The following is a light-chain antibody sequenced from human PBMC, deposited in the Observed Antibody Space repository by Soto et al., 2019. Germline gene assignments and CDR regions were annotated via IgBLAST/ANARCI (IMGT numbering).Light chain of an antibody. J-gene: IGKJ4*01. CDR1: QSISSY. Sequence: DIQMTQSPSSLSASVGDRVTITCRASQSISSYLNWYQQKPGKAPKLLIYAASSLQSGVPSGFSGSGSGTDFTLTISSLQPEEFATYDCQQSYSTPLTFGGGTKVEIK. CDR2: AAS. V-gene: IGKV1-39*01. CDR3: QQSYSTPLT.